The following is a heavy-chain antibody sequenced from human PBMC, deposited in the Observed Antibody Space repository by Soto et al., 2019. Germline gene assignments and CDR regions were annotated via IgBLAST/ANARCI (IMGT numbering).Heavy chain of an antibody. CDR3: ARFGSCIGGSCHYYGWNWFDP. CDR2: IYPGDPDT. J-gene: IGHJ5*02. Sequence: GESLKISCKGSGYSFTSYWIGLVRQMPGKGLEWMGIIYPGDPDTRYSPSFQGQVTISADKSISTAYLQWSSLKASDTAMYYCARFGSCIGGSCHYYGWNWFDPWGQGPLVTVSS. V-gene: IGHV5-51*01. CDR1: GYSFTSYW. D-gene: IGHD2-15*01.